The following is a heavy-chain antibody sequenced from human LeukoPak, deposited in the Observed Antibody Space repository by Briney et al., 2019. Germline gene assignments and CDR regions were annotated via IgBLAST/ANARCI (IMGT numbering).Heavy chain of an antibody. CDR3: ARGGCDGDCSFDY. CDR1: EYSFSTYS. D-gene: IGHD2-21*02. CDR2: SNPSGGSP. J-gene: IGHJ4*02. V-gene: IGHV1-46*01. Sequence: ASAKVSCKASEYSFSTYSLHWVRQAPGQGLEWMGISNPSGGSPRYAQKFQGRVTMTRDTSTSTVYMELSSLRSDDTAVYYCARGGCDGDCSFDYWGQGTLVTVSS.